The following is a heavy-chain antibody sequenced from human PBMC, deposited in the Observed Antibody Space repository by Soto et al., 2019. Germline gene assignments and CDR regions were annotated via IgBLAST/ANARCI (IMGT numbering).Heavy chain of an antibody. V-gene: IGHV3-23*01. CDR1: GFTFSSYA. CDR3: ARDTNGYPALFDY. CDR2: ISGSGGST. Sequence: SLRLSCAASGFTFSSYAMSWVRQAPGKGLEWVSAISGSGGSTYYADSVKGRFTISRDNSKNTLYLQMNSLRAEDTAVYYCARDTNGYPALFDYWGHGTLVTVSS. D-gene: IGHD2-8*01. J-gene: IGHJ4*01.